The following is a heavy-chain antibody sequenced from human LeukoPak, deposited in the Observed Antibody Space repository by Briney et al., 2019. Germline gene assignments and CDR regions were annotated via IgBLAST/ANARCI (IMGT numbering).Heavy chain of an antibody. CDR1: GYSISSGYY. Sequence: PSETLSLTCTVSGYSISSGYYWGWIRQPPGKGLEWIGSIYHSGSTYYNPSLKSRVTISVDTSKNQFSLKLSSVTAADTAVYYCARDQLLWFGEPTSWFDPWGQGTLVTVSS. D-gene: IGHD3-10*01. CDR2: IYHSGST. CDR3: ARDQLLWFGEPTSWFDP. J-gene: IGHJ5*02. V-gene: IGHV4-38-2*02.